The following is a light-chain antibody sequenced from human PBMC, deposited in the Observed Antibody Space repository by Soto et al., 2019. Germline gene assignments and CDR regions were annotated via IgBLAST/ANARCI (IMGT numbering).Light chain of an antibody. V-gene: IGKV1-39*01. CDR3: QQTYSLPPDIT. J-gene: IGKJ5*01. CDR1: HNIDTY. Sequence: IQMTQSPSSLSASVGDRVTITCRASHNIDTYLNWNQQKPGKAPILLIYAASSLQSGVPSRFSGSGSGTDFTLTISSLQPEDFATYYCQQTYSLPPDITFGQGTRLDIK. CDR2: AAS.